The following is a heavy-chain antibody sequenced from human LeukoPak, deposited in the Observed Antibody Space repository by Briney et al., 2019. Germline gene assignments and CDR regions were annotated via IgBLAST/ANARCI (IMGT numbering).Heavy chain of an antibody. CDR3: ARFHDYVWGSYRDYFDY. CDR1: GGSISSYY. V-gene: IGHV4-4*07. D-gene: IGHD3-16*02. Sequence: SETLSLTCTVSGGSISSYYWSWIRQPAGKGLEWIGRIYTSGSTNYNPSLKSRVTMSVDTSKNQFSLKLSSVTAADTAVYYCARFHDYVWGSYRDYFDYWGQGTLVTVSS. J-gene: IGHJ4*02. CDR2: IYTSGST.